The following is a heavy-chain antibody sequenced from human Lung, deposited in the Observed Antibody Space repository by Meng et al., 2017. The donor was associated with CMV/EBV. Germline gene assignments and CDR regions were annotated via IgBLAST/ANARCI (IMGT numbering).Heavy chain of an antibody. J-gene: IGHJ6*02. Sequence: GESLKISCAASGFTFSGYWMHWVRQAPGKGLVWVARINTEGSRTNYAESVKGRFTISRDNAKNTLYLQMNSLRAEDTAVYYCVRGDTAIFVSYYYYGMDVWGQGTTVXVSS. CDR2: INTEGSRT. CDR3: VRGDTAIFVSYYYYGMDV. V-gene: IGHV3-74*01. CDR1: GFTFSGYW. D-gene: IGHD5-18*01.